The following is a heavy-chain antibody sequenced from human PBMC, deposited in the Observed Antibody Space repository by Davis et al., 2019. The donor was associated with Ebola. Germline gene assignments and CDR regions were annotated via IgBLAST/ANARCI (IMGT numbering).Heavy chain of an antibody. V-gene: IGHV4-34*01. CDR3: ARHPRVSYGDYVLYFDY. D-gene: IGHD4-17*01. CDR1: GGSFSGYY. Sequence: MPSETLSLTCAVYGGSFSGYYWSWIRQPPGKGLEWIGEINHSGSTNYNPSLKSRVTISVDTSKNQFSLKLSSVTAADTAVYYCARHPRVSYGDYVLYFDYWGQGTLVTVSS. J-gene: IGHJ4*02. CDR2: INHSGST.